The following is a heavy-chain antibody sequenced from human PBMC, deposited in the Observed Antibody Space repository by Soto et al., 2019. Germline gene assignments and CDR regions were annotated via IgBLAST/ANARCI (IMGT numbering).Heavy chain of an antibody. D-gene: IGHD5-18*01. CDR2: ISGSGGST. V-gene: IGHV3-23*01. J-gene: IGHJ6*02. CDR1: GFTFSRYW. CDR3: AKVQLGSYGIYYYGMDV. Sequence: GGSLRLSCAASGFTFSRYWMSWVRQAPGKGLEWVSAISGSGGSTYYADSVKGRFTISRDNSKNTLYLQMNSLRAEDTAVYYCAKVQLGSYGIYYYGMDVWGQGTTVTVSS.